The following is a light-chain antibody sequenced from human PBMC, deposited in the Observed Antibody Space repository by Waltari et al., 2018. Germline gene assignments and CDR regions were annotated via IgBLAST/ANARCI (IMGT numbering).Light chain of an antibody. CDR2: WAS. V-gene: IGKV4-1*01. J-gene: IGKJ1*01. Sequence: DLVMTQSPVSLAVSLGERATINCKSSQSVLYTSNNKNPLAWYQQKPGQPPKLLIYWASTRETGVPDRFSGSGSGTDFTLTITSLQAEDVAVYYCQQHYSSPPTFGQGTKVEIK. CDR1: QSVLYTSNNKNP. CDR3: QQHYSSPPT.